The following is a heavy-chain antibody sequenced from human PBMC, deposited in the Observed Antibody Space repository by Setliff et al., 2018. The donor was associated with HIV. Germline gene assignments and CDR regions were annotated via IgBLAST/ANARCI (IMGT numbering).Heavy chain of an antibody. CDR1: GGSISSRNFY. V-gene: IGHV4-39*07. D-gene: IGHD1-26*01. CDR3: AREVRWELPQGFDH. J-gene: IGHJ4*02. Sequence: ETLSLTCTVSGGSISSRNFYWGWIRQPPGKGLEWIGSIAYTGSGYYNSSLKSRVTISVDTSRNECSLKLTSVTAADTAVYYCAREVRWELPQGFDHWGQGSQVTVS. CDR2: IAYTGSG.